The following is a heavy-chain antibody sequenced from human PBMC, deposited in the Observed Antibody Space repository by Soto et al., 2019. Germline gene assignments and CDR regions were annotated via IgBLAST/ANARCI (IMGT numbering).Heavy chain of an antibody. D-gene: IGHD6-13*01. CDR3: ARGGIGPDY. CDR1: GFTFSSYW. J-gene: IGHJ4*02. CDR2: IKQDGSEK. V-gene: IGHV3-7*01. Sequence: EVQLVESGGGLVQPGGSLRLSCAASGFTFSSYWRSGVRQPPGKGLEWVANIKQDGSEKYYVDSVKGRFTISRDNAKNSLYLQMNSLRAEDTAVYYCARGGIGPDYWGQGTLVTVSS.